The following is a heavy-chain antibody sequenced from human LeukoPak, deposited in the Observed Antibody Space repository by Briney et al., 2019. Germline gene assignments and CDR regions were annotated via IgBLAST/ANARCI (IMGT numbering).Heavy chain of an antibody. D-gene: IGHD6-13*01. CDR3: ARDGSIAAAGTIDY. CDR1: GFTFSSYG. CDR2: IWYDGSNK. V-gene: IGHV3-33*01. J-gene: IGHJ4*02. Sequence: GGSLRLSCAASGFTFSSYGMHWVRQAPGKGLEWVAVIWYDGSNKYYADSVKGRFTISRDSSKNTLYLQMNSLRAEDTAVYYCARDGSIAAAGTIDYWGQGTLVTVSS.